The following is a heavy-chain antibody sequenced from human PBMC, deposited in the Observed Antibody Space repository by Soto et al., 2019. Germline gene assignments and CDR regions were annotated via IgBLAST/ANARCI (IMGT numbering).Heavy chain of an antibody. CDR2: IKSKSGGGTT. J-gene: IGHJ4*02. D-gene: IGHD3-22*01. CDR1: GFTFNNAW. Sequence: GSLRLSCAASGFTFNNAWMTWVRQAPVKGLEWVGRIKSKSGGGTTDYAAPVKGRFIISRDDSKNTLYLQMNSLKTEDTAVYYCASSYYSDTNSYFSGGQGTLVTVSS. CDR3: ASSYYSDTNSYFS. V-gene: IGHV3-15*01.